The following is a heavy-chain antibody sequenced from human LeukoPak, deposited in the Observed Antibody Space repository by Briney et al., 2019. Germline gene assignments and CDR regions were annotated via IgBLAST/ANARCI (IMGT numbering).Heavy chain of an antibody. J-gene: IGHJ4*02. D-gene: IGHD3-22*01. CDR2: ISSSSSYI. CDR3: ARDPYDSSGYYDY. Sequence: GGSLRLSCAASGFTFSSYSMSWVRQAPGKGLEWVSSISSSSSYIYYADSVKGRFTISRDNAKNSLYLQMNSLRAEDTAVYYCARDPYDSSGYYDYWGQGTLVTVSS. CDR1: GFTFSSYS. V-gene: IGHV3-21*01.